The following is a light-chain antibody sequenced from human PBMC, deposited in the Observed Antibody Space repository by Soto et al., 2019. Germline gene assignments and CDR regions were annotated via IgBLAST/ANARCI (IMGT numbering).Light chain of an antibody. CDR2: VAY. CDR1: QGISNY. CDR3: QKYNSAPWT. V-gene: IGKV1-27*01. J-gene: IGKJ1*01. Sequence: DIQMTQYPSSLSASVGDRVTITCRALQGISNYLALYQQQLGKVPKLLIYVAYTFQSGVPSRFIGSRTGTDFTLTISSLQPEDVAPYYCQKYNSAPWTFGQGTKVEIK.